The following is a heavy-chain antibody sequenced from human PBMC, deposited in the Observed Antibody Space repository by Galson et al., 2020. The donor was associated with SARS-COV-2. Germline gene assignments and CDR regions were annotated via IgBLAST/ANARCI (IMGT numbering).Heavy chain of an antibody. CDR1: GYTVSNTYN. CDR3: ARQGVNLIVLVAVPGWYFGL. J-gene: IGHJ2*01. V-gene: IGHV4-38-2*02. Sequence: SESLSLTCTASGYTVSNTYNRCSRRQPPGRRLGWTESGYPSGTTYYTPSLKSRVTISVDTSKNQLSLRLNTVTAADTALYYCARQGVNLIVLVAVPGWYFGLWGRGTLVTVAS. D-gene: IGHD2-21*01. CDR2: GYPSGTT.